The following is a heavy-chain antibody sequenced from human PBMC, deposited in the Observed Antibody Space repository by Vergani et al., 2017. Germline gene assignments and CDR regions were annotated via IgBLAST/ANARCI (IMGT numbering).Heavy chain of an antibody. Sequence: EVQLVESGGGLVKPGGSLRLSCAASGFTFSNAWMSWVRQAPGKGLEWVGRIKSKTDGGTTDYAATVKGRFTISRDDSKNTLYLKMNSLKTEDTAVYYCTTVTSDYYDSSGPYWYFDLWGRGTLVTVSS. CDR3: TTVTSDYYDSSGPYWYFDL. V-gene: IGHV3-15*01. CDR1: GFTFSNAW. CDR2: IKSKTDGGTT. J-gene: IGHJ2*01. D-gene: IGHD3-22*01.